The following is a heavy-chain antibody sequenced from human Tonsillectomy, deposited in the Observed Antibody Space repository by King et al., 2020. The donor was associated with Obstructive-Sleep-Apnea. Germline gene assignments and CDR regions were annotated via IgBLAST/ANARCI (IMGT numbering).Heavy chain of an antibody. V-gene: IGHV3-48*04. D-gene: IGHD7-27*01. Sequence: VQLVESGGGLVQPGGSLRLACEASGFNFGDYSFSWVRQAPGKGLEWISYIFTSSDMIYYGDSVRGRFTISRDNARNSLYLQMNSLRAEDTAVYYCARDQNWAFDQGGQGTLVTVSS. J-gene: IGHJ4*02. CDR2: IFTSSDMI. CDR3: ARDQNWAFDQ. CDR1: GFNFGDYS.